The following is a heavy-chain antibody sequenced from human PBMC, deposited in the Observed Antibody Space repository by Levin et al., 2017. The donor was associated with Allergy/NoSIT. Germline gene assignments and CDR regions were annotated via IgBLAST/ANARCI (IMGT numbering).Heavy chain of an antibody. D-gene: IGHD6-19*01. J-gene: IGHJ6*02. CDR2: ISSSSSYI. CDR3: ASTYSSGWYSRLHYYYGMDV. CDR1: GFTFSSYS. V-gene: IGHV3-21*01. Sequence: GESLKISCAASGFTFSSYSMNWVRQAPGKGLEWVSSISSSSSYIYYADSVKGRFTISRDNAKNSLYLQMNSLRAEDTAVYYCASTYSSGWYSRLHYYYGMDVWGQGTTVTVSS.